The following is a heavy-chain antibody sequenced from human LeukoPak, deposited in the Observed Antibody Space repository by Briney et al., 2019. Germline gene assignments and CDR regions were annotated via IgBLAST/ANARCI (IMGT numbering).Heavy chain of an antibody. CDR1: GFTVSSNY. Sequence: PGGSLRLSCAASGFTVSSNYMSWVRRAPGKGLEWVSVIYSGGSTYYADSVKGRFTISRDNSKNTLYLQMNSLRAEDTAVYYCARVRASGKIDYWGQGTLVTVSS. V-gene: IGHV3-53*01. CDR3: ARVRASGKIDY. D-gene: IGHD2-15*01. J-gene: IGHJ4*02. CDR2: IYSGGST.